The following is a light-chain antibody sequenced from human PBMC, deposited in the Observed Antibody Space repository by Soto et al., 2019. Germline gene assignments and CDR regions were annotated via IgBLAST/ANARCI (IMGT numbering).Light chain of an antibody. Sequence: QSALTQPASVSGSPGQSITISCTGTSSDVGSYNLVSWYQQHPGKAPKLMIYEGSKRPSGVSNRFSGSKSGNTASLTISGLQAEDEADYYCCSYAGSSTLDVVVGGGTKLTVL. V-gene: IGLV2-23*03. CDR3: CSYAGSSTLDVV. CDR1: SSDVGSYNL. CDR2: EGS. J-gene: IGLJ2*01.